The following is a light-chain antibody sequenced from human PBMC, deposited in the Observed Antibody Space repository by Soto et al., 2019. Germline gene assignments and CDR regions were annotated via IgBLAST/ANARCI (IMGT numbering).Light chain of an antibody. J-gene: IGKJ1*01. CDR3: QQSYSTPRT. Sequence: EIMLTQSPGTLSFSSGERATLSWTASQSVSSSYLAWYQQKPGQAPRLLIYGASSRATGIPDRFSGSGSGTDFTLTISSLQPEDFATYYCQQSYSTPRTFGQGTKVDIK. CDR1: QSVSSSY. V-gene: IGKV3-20*01. CDR2: GAS.